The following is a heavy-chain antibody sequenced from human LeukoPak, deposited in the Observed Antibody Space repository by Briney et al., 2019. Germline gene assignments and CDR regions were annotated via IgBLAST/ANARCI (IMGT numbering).Heavy chain of an antibody. Sequence: SQTLSLTCTVSGGSISSGSYYWSWIRQPAGKGLEWIGRIYTSGSTNYNPSLKSRVTISVDRSKNQFSLKLSSVTAADTAVCYCARVPNYYYDSSGYYFDYWGQGTLVTVSS. J-gene: IGHJ4*02. V-gene: IGHV4-61*02. CDR1: GGSISSGSYY. CDR3: ARVPNYYYDSSGYYFDY. D-gene: IGHD3-22*01. CDR2: IYTSGST.